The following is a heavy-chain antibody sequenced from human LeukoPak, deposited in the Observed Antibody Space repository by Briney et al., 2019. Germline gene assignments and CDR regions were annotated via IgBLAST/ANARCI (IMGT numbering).Heavy chain of an antibody. V-gene: IGHV4-34*01. CDR1: GGSIRSYY. CDR3: ARARGYMGAFDI. Sequence: PSETLSLTCTVSGGSIRSYYWSWIRQPAGKGLEWIGEINHGGSTNYNPSLKSRVTISVDTSKNQFSLKLSSVTAADTAVYYCARARGYMGAFDIWGQGTMVTVSS. D-gene: IGHD5-24*01. CDR2: INHGGST. J-gene: IGHJ3*02.